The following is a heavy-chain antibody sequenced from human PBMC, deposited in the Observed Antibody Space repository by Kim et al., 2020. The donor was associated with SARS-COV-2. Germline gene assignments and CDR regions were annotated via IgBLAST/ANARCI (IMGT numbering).Heavy chain of an antibody. D-gene: IGHD3-22*01. Sequence: SETLSLTCTVSGGSISSYYWSWIRQPPGKGLEWIGYIYYSGSTNYNPSLKSRVTISVDTSKNQFSLKLSSVTAADTAVYYCARDLQDSSGFDAFDIWGQGTMVTVSS. CDR3: ARDLQDSSGFDAFDI. V-gene: IGHV4-59*01. J-gene: IGHJ3*02. CDR1: GGSISSYY. CDR2: IYYSGST.